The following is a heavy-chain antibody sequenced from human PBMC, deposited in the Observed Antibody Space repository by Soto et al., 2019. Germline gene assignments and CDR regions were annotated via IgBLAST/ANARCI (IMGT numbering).Heavy chain of an antibody. V-gene: IGHV3-7*03. CDR3: ARDAAARGSSWYQNLFYYYGMDV. D-gene: IGHD6-13*01. Sequence: HPGGSLRLSCAASGFTFSSYWMSWVRQAPGKGLEWVANIKKDGSENYYVDSVNGRFTISRDNAKNSLYLQMNSLRAEDTAVYYCARDAAARGSSWYQNLFYYYGMDVWGQGTTVTVSS. CDR1: GFTFSSYW. CDR2: IKKDGSEN. J-gene: IGHJ6*02.